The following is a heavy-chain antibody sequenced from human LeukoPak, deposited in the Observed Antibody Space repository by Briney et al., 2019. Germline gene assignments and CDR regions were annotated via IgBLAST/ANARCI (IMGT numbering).Heavy chain of an antibody. V-gene: IGHV3-7*01. J-gene: IGHJ6*03. Sequence: GGSLRLSCVASGSGFTFSEYWMGWVRQAPGERLEWLANIKGDGSETYYVDSVKGRFSVSRDNANNSVYLHMNSLRGDDTALYRCAREAYCGGPSCFAVNYMDVWGKGTTVTVSS. D-gene: IGHD2-21*01. CDR3: AREAYCGGPSCFAVNYMDV. CDR2: IKGDGSET. CDR1: GSGFTFSEYW.